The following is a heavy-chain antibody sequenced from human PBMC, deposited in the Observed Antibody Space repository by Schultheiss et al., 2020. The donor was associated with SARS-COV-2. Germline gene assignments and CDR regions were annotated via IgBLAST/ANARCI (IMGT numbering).Heavy chain of an antibody. J-gene: IGHJ5*02. Sequence: SQTLSLTCTVSGGSISSSSYYWGWIRQPPGKGLEWIGSIYYSGSTYYNPSLKSRVTISVDTSKNQFSLKLSSVTAADTAVYYCASQYYDFWSGQMSWFDPWGQGTLVTVSS. V-gene: IGHV4-39*01. CDR3: ASQYYDFWSGQMSWFDP. D-gene: IGHD3-3*01. CDR2: IYYSGST. CDR1: GGSISSSSYY.